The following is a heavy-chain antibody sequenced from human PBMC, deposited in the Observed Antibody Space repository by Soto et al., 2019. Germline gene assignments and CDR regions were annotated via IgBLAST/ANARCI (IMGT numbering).Heavy chain of an antibody. CDR1: GGTFSSYA. CDR3: AVKKKALATQRTLTIFGVDNYYYYYGMDV. J-gene: IGHJ6*02. CDR2: IIPIFGTA. D-gene: IGHD3-3*01. Sequence: ASVKVSCKASGGTFSSYAISWVRQAPGQGLEWMGGIIPIFGTANYAQKFQGRVTITADESTSTAYMELSSLRSEDTAVYYCAVKKKALATQRTLTIFGVDNYYYYYGMDVWGQGTTVTVSS. V-gene: IGHV1-69*13.